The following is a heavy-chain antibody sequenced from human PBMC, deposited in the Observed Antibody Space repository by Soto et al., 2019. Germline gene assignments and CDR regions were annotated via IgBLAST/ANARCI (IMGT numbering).Heavy chain of an antibody. Sequence: PGGSLRLSCAASGFTFSSYSMNWVRQAPGKGLEWVSSISSSSSYIYYADSVKGRFTISRDNAKNSLYLQMNSLRAEDTAVYHCARFGSTGTTGYFDYWGQGTLVTVSS. CDR2: ISSSSSYI. CDR1: GFTFSSYS. J-gene: IGHJ4*02. V-gene: IGHV3-21*01. CDR3: ARFGSTGTTGYFDY. D-gene: IGHD1-7*01.